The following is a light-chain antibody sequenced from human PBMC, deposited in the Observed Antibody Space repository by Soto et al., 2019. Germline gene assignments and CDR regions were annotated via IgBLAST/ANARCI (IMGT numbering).Light chain of an antibody. J-gene: IGKJ5*01. V-gene: IGKV3-11*01. CDR2: DAS. CDR1: QSVSSY. Sequence: DSVLTQYPATLSLSPGERATLSCRASQSVSSYLAWYQQKPGQAPRLLIYDASNRATGIPARFSGSGSGTDFTLTISSLEPEDFAVYYCQQRSNLITFCQGTLLEIK. CDR3: QQRSNLIT.